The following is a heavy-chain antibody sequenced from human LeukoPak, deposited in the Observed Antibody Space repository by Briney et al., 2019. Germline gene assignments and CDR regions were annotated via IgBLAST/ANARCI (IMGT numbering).Heavy chain of an antibody. CDR1: GGSISSYY. V-gene: IGHV4-59*01. CDR3: ARDGGTSYDFWSGYYY. D-gene: IGHD3-3*01. J-gene: IGHJ4*02. CDR2: ISYSGHI. Sequence: ESGPRLVKPSETLSLTCTVSGGSISSYYWSWIRQPPGKGLEWIGYISYSGHINYNPSLKSRVTISVDTSKNQFSLKLSSVTAANTAVYYCARDGGTSYDFWSGYYYWGQGTLVTVSS.